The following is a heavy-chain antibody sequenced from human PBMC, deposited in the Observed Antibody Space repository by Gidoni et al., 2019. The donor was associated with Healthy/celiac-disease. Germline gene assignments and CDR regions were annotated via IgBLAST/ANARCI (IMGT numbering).Heavy chain of an antibody. V-gene: IGHV1-69*01. CDR2: IIPIFGTA. CDR1: GGTFRSYA. Sequence: QVRLVQPGAEVKKPGSSVKVSCKAAGGTFRSYAISWVRQAPGQGLEWMGGIIPIFGTANYAQKFQGRVTITADESTSTAYMELSSLRSEDTAVYYCARGGPIVVPAVFSGMDVWGQGTTVTVSS. CDR3: ARGGPIVVPAVFSGMDV. D-gene: IGHD2-2*01. J-gene: IGHJ6*02.